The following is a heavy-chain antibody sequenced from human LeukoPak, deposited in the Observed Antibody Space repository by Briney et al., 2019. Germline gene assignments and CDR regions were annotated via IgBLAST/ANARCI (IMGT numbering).Heavy chain of an antibody. CDR1: GFTFSTYA. J-gene: IGHJ3*02. Sequence: GGSLRLSCAASGFTFSTYAMHWVRQAPGKGLEWVAVISYDGRNEFYADSVKGRFTISRDNSKNTLYLQMNSLRVEDTAVYYCARVRDGDYLRYAFDIWGQGTMVTVSS. CDR2: ISYDGRNE. CDR3: ARVRDGDYLRYAFDI. V-gene: IGHV3-30*04. D-gene: IGHD4-17*01.